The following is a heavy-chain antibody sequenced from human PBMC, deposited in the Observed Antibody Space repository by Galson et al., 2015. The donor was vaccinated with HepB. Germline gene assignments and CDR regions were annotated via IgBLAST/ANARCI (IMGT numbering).Heavy chain of an antibody. Sequence: SLRLSCAASGFTFSDHYMDWVRQAPGKGLEWVGRTRNKANSYTTEYAASVKGRFTISRDDSKNSLYLQMNSLKTEDTAVYYCARGRRFYGMDVWGQGTTVTVSS. CDR3: ARGRRFYGMDV. V-gene: IGHV3-72*01. CDR1: GFTFSDHY. CDR2: TRNKANSYTT. J-gene: IGHJ6*02.